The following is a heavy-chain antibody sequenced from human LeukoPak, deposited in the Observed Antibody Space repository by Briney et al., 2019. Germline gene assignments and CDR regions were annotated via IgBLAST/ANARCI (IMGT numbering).Heavy chain of an antibody. Sequence: SETLSLTCTVSGGSISSYYWSWIRQPPGKGLEWIGYIYYSGSTNYNPSLKSRVTISVDTSKNQISLKLSSVTAADTAVYYCAREGSDSSGYYYLHYWGQGTLVTVSS. CDR3: AREGSDSSGYYYLHY. D-gene: IGHD3-22*01. CDR1: GGSISSYY. CDR2: IYYSGST. J-gene: IGHJ4*02. V-gene: IGHV4-59*01.